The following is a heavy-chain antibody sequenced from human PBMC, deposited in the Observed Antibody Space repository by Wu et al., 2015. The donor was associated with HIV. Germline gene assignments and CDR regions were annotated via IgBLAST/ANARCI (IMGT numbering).Heavy chain of an antibody. CDR3: ARESGGTSGYDWDFDY. CDR2: VIPFFATT. Sequence: QVQLVQSGAEVKKPGSSVKVSCKTSGGTFTNYAINWVRQAPGQGLEWLGVVIPFFATTVYAENFQGRVTINADESTTTAYMELSSLRSEDTAIYYCARESGGTSGYDWDFDYWGQGNAGHRLL. D-gene: IGHD5-12*01. CDR1: GGTFTNYA. J-gene: IGHJ4*02. V-gene: IGHV1-69*12.